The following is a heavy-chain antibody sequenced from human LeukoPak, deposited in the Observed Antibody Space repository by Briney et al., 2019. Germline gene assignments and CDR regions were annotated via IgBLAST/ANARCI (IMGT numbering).Heavy chain of an antibody. CDR2: IYTSGST. Sequence: SETLSLTCTVSGGSISSGSYYWRWIRQPAGKGLEWIVRIYTSGSTNYNPSLKSRITISVDTSKNQFSLKLSSVTAADTAVYYCARDGFLSNYYYYYGMDVWGQGTTVTVSS. CDR1: GGSISSGSYY. V-gene: IGHV4-61*02. D-gene: IGHD3-3*02. J-gene: IGHJ6*02. CDR3: ARDGFLSNYYYYYGMDV.